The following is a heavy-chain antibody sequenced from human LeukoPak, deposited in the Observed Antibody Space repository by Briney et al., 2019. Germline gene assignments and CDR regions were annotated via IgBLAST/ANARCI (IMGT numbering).Heavy chain of an antibody. CDR1: GYTFTGYH. CDR3: ARDPAWEQLYNWFDP. D-gene: IGHD6-13*01. CDR2: MNPYSGGT. Sequence: ASVKVSCKASGYTFTGYHMRWVRQAPGQGLEWMGWMNPYSGGTNYAEKFQGRVTMTRDTSINTAFMELSRLRSDDTAVYYCARDPAWEQLYNWFDPWGQGTLATVSS. V-gene: IGHV1-2*02. J-gene: IGHJ5*02.